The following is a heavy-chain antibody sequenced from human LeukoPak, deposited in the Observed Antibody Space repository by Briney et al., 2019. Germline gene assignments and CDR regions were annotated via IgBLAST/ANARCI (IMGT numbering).Heavy chain of an antibody. D-gene: IGHD6-6*01. CDR2: IRGRGIYT. Sequence: GGSLKLSGEASAFTFSDYSLNWVRQAPGKGREWVPSIRGRGIYTYYADSVKGRFTISRDNAKNSLYLQMNILRAEDTAVYYCARRGGSSSMDYYYHYMDVWGKGTTVTVSS. CDR1: AFTFSDYS. CDR3: ARRGGSSSMDYYYHYMDV. V-gene: IGHV3-21*01. J-gene: IGHJ6*03.